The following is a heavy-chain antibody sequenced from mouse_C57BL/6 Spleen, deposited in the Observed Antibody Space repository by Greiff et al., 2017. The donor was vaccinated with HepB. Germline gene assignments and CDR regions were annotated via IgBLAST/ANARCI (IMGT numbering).Heavy chain of an antibody. V-gene: IGHV6-3*01. D-gene: IGHD6-2*01. CDR2: IRLKSDNYAT. CDR3: TRTSRWYFDV. J-gene: IGHJ1*03. Sequence: EVKVEESGGGLVQPGGSMKLSCVASGFTFSNYWMNWVRQSPEKGLEWVAQIRLKSDNYATHYAESVKGRFTISRDDSKSSVYLQMNNLRAEDTGIYYCTRTSRWYFDVWGTGTTVTVSS. CDR1: GFTFSNYW.